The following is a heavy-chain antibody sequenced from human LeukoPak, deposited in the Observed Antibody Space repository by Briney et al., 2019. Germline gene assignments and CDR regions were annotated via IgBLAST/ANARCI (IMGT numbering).Heavy chain of an antibody. CDR1: GYTFTSYG. V-gene: IGHV1-18*01. CDR2: ISAYNGNT. D-gene: IGHD6-13*01. J-gene: IGHJ5*02. Sequence: ASVKVSCKASGYTFTSYGISWVRQAPGQGLEWMGWISAYNGNTNYAQKLQGRVTMTTDTSTSTAYMELSSLRSEDTAVYYCARTSSSWYRGLFDPWGQGTLVTVSS. CDR3: ARTSSSWYRGLFDP.